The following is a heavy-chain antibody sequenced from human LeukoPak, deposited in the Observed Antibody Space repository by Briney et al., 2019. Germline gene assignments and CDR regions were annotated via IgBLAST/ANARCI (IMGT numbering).Heavy chain of an antibody. Sequence: SETLSLTCAVSGGSISSSNWWSWIRQPPGKGLEWIGYIYYSGSTYYNPSLKSRVTISVDTSKNQFSLKLSSVTAADTAVYYCAREPVYYDSSGYYPSDYWGQGTLVTVSS. CDR3: AREPVYYDSSGYYPSDY. CDR2: IYYSGST. J-gene: IGHJ4*02. D-gene: IGHD3-22*01. CDR1: GGSISSSNW. V-gene: IGHV4-30-4*01.